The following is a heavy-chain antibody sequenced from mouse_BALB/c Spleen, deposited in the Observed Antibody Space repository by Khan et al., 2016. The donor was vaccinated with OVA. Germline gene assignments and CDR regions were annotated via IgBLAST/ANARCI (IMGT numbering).Heavy chain of an antibody. CDR2: IRYSGVT. J-gene: IGHJ2*01. V-gene: IGHV3-2*02. CDR1: GYSITSGYA. CDR3: ARGNYYGYYFDY. Sequence: EVQLQESGPGLVKPSQSLSLTCTVTGYSITSGYAWNWIRQFPGNKLEWMGYIRYSGVTIYTPSLKSRISITRDTSTNQSFLQLNSVTTEDTATDYCARGNYYGYYFDYWGQGTTLTVSS. D-gene: IGHD1-1*01.